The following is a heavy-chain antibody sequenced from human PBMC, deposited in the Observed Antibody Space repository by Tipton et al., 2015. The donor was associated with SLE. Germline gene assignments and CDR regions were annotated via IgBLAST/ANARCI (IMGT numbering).Heavy chain of an antibody. D-gene: IGHD2-2*01. CDR3: ARGDCSSTSCSNYYYYYGMDV. Sequence: GLVKPSETLSLTCTVSGGSISSSSYYWGWIRQPPGKGLEWIGSIYYSGSTNYNPSLKSRVTISVDTSKNQFSLKLSSVTAADTAVYYCARGDCSSTSCSNYYYYYGMDVWGQGTTVTVSS. V-gene: IGHV4-39*07. CDR2: IYYSGST. J-gene: IGHJ6*02. CDR1: GGSISSSSYY.